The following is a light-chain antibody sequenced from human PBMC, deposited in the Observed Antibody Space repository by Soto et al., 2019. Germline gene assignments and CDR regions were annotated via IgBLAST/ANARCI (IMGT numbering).Light chain of an antibody. CDR2: AAS. V-gene: IGKV1-6*01. J-gene: IGKJ1*01. Sequence: AIQMTQSPSSLSASVGDRVTITCRASLAIGIALGWYQQKPGKAPKLLICAASILQSGVPSRFSGSGSGTDFTLTISSLQPEDFATYYCLQDYHNQWTFGQWTKVEVK. CDR1: LAIGIA. CDR3: LQDYHNQWT.